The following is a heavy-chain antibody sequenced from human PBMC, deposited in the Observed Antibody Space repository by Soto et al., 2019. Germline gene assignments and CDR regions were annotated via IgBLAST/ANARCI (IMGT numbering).Heavy chain of an antibody. CDR2: ISGSGGST. CDR1: GFTFSSYA. CDR3: ANHYPSPYGSGSYEFGYYYYMDV. J-gene: IGHJ6*03. V-gene: IGHV3-23*01. D-gene: IGHD3-10*01. Sequence: EVQLLESGGGLVQPGGSLRLSCAASGFTFSSYAMSWVRQAPGKGLEWVLAISGSGGSTYYADSVKGRFAISRDNSNNTLYLQMNRLRAEDTAVYHCANHYPSPYGSGSYEFGYYYYMDVWGKGTTVTVS.